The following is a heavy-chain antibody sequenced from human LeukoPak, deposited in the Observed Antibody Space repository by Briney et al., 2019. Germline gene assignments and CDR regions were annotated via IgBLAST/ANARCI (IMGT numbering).Heavy chain of an antibody. D-gene: IGHD2-8*02. CDR2: INQDGTDK. CDR1: GFTFTTYW. J-gene: IGHJ4*02. CDR3: VTYSTGLYKGLEF. Sequence: GGSLTLSCAASGFTFTTYWMSWIRQAPGKGLEWVANINQDGTDKYYVDSVKGRLTFSRDNAQNSLYLQMSSLRVEDTAVYYCVTYSTGLYKGLEFWGQGTQVTVSS. V-gene: IGHV3-7*03.